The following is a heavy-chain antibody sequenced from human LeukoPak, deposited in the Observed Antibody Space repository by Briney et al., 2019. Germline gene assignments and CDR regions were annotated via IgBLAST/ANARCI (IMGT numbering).Heavy chain of an antibody. J-gene: IGHJ5*02. Sequence: RGESLKISCKGSGSRFTNYWISWVRQMSGKGLEWMGRLDPSESYTNYSPSFQGHVTISADKSISTAYLQWSSLKASDTAIYFCARTDYSSPDDPWGEGALVTVSS. D-gene: IGHD3-10*01. V-gene: IGHV5-10-1*01. CDR2: LDPSESYT. CDR3: ARTDYSSPDDP. CDR1: GSRFTNYW.